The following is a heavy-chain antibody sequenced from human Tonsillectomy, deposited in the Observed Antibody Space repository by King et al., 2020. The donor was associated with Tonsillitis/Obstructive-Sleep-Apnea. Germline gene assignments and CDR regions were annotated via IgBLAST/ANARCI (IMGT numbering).Heavy chain of an antibody. Sequence: VQLVECGGGLVQPGRSLRLSCTAAGFTFGDYAMSWVRQAAGRGLEWVGFIRSKAYGGTTEYAASVKGRFTISRDDSKGIAYTQMNSLKTEDTAVYYCTRGRSSPGMGVPCEYWGQGPLVIVSS. D-gene: IGHD6-6*01. CDR2: IRSKAYGGTT. CDR3: TRGRSSPGMGVPCEY. CDR1: GFTFGDYA. J-gene: IGHJ1*01. V-gene: IGHV3-49*04.